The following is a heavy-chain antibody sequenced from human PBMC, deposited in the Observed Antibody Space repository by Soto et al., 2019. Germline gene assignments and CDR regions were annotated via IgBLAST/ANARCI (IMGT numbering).Heavy chain of an antibody. CDR2: IYYSGST. Sequence: QLQLQESGPGLVKPSETLSLTCTVSGDSISSSSTYYWGWIRQPPGKGLEWIGSIYYSGSTYYNPSLKSRVALSVDTSKNQFSLKLTSVTAADAAVYYCARRAGYSSWYYFDYWGQGTLVTVSS. V-gene: IGHV4-39*01. CDR1: GDSISSSSTYY. D-gene: IGHD6-13*01. CDR3: ARRAGYSSWYYFDY. J-gene: IGHJ4*02.